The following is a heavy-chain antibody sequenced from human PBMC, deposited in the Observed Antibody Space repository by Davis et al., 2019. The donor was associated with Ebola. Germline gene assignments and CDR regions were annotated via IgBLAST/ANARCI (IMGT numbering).Heavy chain of an antibody. D-gene: IGHD2-8*01. J-gene: IGHJ4*02. Sequence: GGSLRLSCAASGFTFSSYAMSWVRQAPGKGLEWVSVVYVAGNTYYADSVKGRFTISRDNSKNTLYLQMNSLRAEDTAVYYCAKVLIVLMVYAPLDYWGQGTLVTVSS. CDR3: AKVLIVLMVYAPLDY. V-gene: IGHV3-23*03. CDR1: GFTFSSYA. CDR2: VYVAGNT.